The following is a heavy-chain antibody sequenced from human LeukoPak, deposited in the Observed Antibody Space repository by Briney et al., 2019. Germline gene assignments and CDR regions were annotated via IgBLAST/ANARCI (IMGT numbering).Heavy chain of an antibody. Sequence: PSETLSLTCTVSGGSISSGGYYWSWIRQHPGKGLEWNGYIHHSGSTYYNPSLKSRVTISVDTSKNQFSLKLSSVTAADTAVYYCARDSAGIAAAGKRFDPWGQGTLVTVSS. D-gene: IGHD6-13*01. V-gene: IGHV4-31*03. J-gene: IGHJ5*02. CDR3: ARDSAGIAAAGKRFDP. CDR2: IHHSGST. CDR1: GGSISSGGYY.